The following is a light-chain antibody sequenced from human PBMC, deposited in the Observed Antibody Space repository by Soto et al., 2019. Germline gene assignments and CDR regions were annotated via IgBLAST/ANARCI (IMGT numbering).Light chain of an antibody. CDR2: EVS. J-gene: IGLJ3*02. CDR3: TSYVGSDTWV. V-gene: IGLV2-8*01. Sequence: QSALTQPPSASGSPGQSVTISCTGTSSDVGAYKYVSWYQQYPGKAPKLMIYEVSKRPSGVPARFSGSKSGNTASLTVSGRQSEDEADYYCTSYVGSDTWVFGGGTKVTVL. CDR1: SSDVGAYKY.